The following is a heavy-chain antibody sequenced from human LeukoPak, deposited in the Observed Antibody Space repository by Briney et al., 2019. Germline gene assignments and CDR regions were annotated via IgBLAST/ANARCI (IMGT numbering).Heavy chain of an antibody. CDR1: GYTFSSYG. J-gene: IGHJ6*03. CDR2: INPNTGGT. D-gene: IGHD3-22*01. CDR3: ARDPKNFYDSKFDYYHMDV. Sequence: ASVKVSCKASGYTFSSYGISWVRQAPGQGLEWMGRINPNTGGTKYAQKFQGRVTMTTDTSSSTTYLELSRLSSDDTAVYYCARDPKNFYDSKFDYYHMDVWGKGATVTISS. V-gene: IGHV1-2*02.